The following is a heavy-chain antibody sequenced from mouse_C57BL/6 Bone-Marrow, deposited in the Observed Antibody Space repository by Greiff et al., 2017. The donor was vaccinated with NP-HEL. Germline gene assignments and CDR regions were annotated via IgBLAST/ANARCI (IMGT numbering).Heavy chain of an antibody. D-gene: IGHD2-1*01. J-gene: IGHJ3*01. CDR3: ERSLYYMGN. Sequence: EVQLQQSGPELVKPGASVKMSCKASGYTFTDYNMHWVKQSHGKSLEWIGYINPNNGGTSYIQKFKGKATLTVNKSSSTAYMELHSLTSEDSAVYYCERSLYYMGNWGAGTLVTVSA. V-gene: IGHV1-22*01. CDR2: INPNNGGT. CDR1: GYTFTDYN.